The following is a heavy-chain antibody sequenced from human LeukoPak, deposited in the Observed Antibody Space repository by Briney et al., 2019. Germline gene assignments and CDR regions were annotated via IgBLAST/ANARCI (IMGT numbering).Heavy chain of an antibody. CDR3: ARFSTVTISFDS. Sequence: ASVKVSCKASGYTFTTYGMHWVRQGPGQRLEWMGWINAGNGNTKYSQNFQGRVTITSDTSASTAYMELSSLRSEDTAVYYCARFSTVTISFDSWGQGTLVTGSS. J-gene: IGHJ4*02. D-gene: IGHD4-17*01. CDR1: GYTFTTYG. CDR2: INAGNGNT. V-gene: IGHV1-3*01.